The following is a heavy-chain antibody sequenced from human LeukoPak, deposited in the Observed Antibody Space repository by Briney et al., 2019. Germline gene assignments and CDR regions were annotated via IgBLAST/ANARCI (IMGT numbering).Heavy chain of an antibody. CDR3: ARALGYCSSTSCYILDY. Sequence: SETLSLTCAVYGGSFSGYYWSWIRQPPGKGLEWIGEINHSGSTNYNPSLKSRVTKSVDTSKNQFSLKLSSVTAADTAVYYCARALGYCSSTSCYILDYWGQGTLVTVSS. D-gene: IGHD2-2*02. CDR1: GGSFSGYY. CDR2: INHSGST. J-gene: IGHJ4*02. V-gene: IGHV4-34*01.